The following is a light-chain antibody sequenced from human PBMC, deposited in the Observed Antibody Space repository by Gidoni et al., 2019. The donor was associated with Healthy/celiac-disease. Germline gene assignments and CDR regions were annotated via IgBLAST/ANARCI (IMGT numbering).Light chain of an antibody. Sequence: EIVMTQSPATLSVSPGERATLSCRASQSVSSNLAWYQQKPGQAPRLLIYGASTRANGIPARFSGSGSGTEFTLTISSLQSEDFAVYYCQHSRTFGQGTKVEIK. CDR1: QSVSSN. J-gene: IGKJ1*01. CDR2: GAS. V-gene: IGKV3-15*01. CDR3: QHSRT.